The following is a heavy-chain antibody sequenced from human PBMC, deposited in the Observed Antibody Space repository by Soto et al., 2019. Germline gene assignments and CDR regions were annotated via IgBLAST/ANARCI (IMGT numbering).Heavy chain of an antibody. D-gene: IGHD4-17*01. CDR3: ARLATVTTAYYYYGMDV. CDR2: INHSGST. V-gene: IGHV4-34*01. CDR1: GGSFSGYY. J-gene: IGHJ6*02. Sequence: PSETLSLTCAVYGGSFSGYYWSWIRQPPGKGLEWIGEINHSGSTNYNPSLKSRVTISVDTSKNQFSLKLSSVTAADTAVYYCARLATVTTAYYYYGMDVWGQGTTVTVSS.